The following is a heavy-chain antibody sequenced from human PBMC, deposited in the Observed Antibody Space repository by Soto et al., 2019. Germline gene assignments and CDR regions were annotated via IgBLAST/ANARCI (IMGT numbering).Heavy chain of an antibody. CDR3: ARDTEPEGAADHFDD. J-gene: IGHJ4*02. V-gene: IGHV3-11*01. D-gene: IGHD6-13*01. CDR2: ISSSGSTM. Sequence: GGSLRLSCAASGFTFSDYYMSWIRQAPGKGLEWVSYISSSGSTMYYADSVKGRFTISRDNAKNSLYLQMNSLRAEDTAVYYCARDTEPEGAADHFDDWGQGTLVTVSS. CDR1: GFTFSDYY.